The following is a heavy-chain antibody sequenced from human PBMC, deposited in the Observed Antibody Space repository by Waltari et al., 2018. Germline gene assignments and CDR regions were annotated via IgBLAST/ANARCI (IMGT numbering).Heavy chain of an antibody. J-gene: IGHJ6*02. CDR1: GGPFTDYF. D-gene: IGHD1-1*01. CDR3: AGGRRTGTWSGDSFQYIYDGSGV. Sequence: QVQLQQSGAGLMRPSKTVSLTCGVSGGPFTDYFWSWFRQPPGKGLAWIGDVSHSGSTLHNRNHKRRLPWACDKYMSRFVQKRGPVAVADRDLYCWAGGRRTGTWSGDSFQYIYDGSGVWGQGTTVTVS. V-gene: IGHV4-34*06. CDR2: VSHSGST.